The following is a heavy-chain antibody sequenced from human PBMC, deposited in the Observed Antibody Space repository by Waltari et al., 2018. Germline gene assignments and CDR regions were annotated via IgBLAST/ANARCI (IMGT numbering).Heavy chain of an antibody. CDR1: GDTFTGYY. J-gene: IGHJ5*02. CDR2: INPNSGGT. CDR3: ARAMIVVPRFDP. V-gene: IGHV1-2*02. D-gene: IGHD3-22*01. Sequence: QVQLVQSGAEVKKPGASVKVSCKASGDTFTGYYILWVRQPPGQGLEWMGWINPNSGGTNYAQKFQGRVTMTRDTSISTAYMELSRLRSDDTAVYYCARAMIVVPRFDPWGQGTLVTVSS.